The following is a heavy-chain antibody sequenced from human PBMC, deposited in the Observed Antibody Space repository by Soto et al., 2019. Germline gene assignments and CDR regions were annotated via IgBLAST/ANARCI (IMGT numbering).Heavy chain of an antibody. CDR3: ARGYCSGGSCYLFDY. D-gene: IGHD2-15*01. CDR1: GFTVSSNY. CDR2: IYSGGST. V-gene: IGHV3-53*02. Sequence: EVQLVETGGGLIQPGGSLRLSCAASGFTVSSNYMSWVRQAPGKGLEWVSVIYSGGSTYYADSAKGRFTISRDNSKNKLYLQMNSVRAEDTDVYYCARGYCSGGSCYLFDYWGQGTMVTVSS. J-gene: IGHJ4*02.